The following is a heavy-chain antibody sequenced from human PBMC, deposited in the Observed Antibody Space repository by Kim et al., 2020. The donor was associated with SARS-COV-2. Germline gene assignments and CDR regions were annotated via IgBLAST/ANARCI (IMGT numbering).Heavy chain of an antibody. CDR3: ARQGDSSGYYYSNWYGNWFDP. Sequence: SETLSLTCTVSGGSISSSSYYWGWIRQPPGKGLEWIGSIYYSGSTYYNPSLKSRVTISVDTSKNQFSLKLSSVTAADTAVYYCARQGDSSGYYYSNWYGNWFDPWGQGTLVTVSS. CDR1: GGSISSSSYY. CDR2: IYYSGST. J-gene: IGHJ5*02. D-gene: IGHD3-22*01. V-gene: IGHV4-39*01.